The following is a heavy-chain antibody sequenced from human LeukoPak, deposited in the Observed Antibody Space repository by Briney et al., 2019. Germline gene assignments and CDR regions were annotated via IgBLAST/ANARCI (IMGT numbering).Heavy chain of an antibody. D-gene: IGHD6-6*01. Sequence: SGTLSLTCAVSGYSISSGYYWGWIRQPPGKGLEWIGSIYHSGSTYYNPSLKSRVTISVDTSKNQFSLKLSSVTAADTAVYYCARQGGGAARVFDYWGQGTLVTVSS. J-gene: IGHJ4*02. V-gene: IGHV4-38-2*01. CDR2: IYHSGST. CDR1: GYSISSGYY. CDR3: ARQGGGAARVFDY.